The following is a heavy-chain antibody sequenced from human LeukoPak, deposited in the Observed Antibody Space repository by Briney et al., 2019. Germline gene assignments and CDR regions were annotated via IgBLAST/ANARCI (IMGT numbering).Heavy chain of an antibody. V-gene: IGHV3-74*01. CDR3: TRVLKPFGTPPLNIPMAF. CDR2: INTDGITT. D-gene: IGHD1-14*01. CDR1: GFPFSNYW. J-gene: IGHJ4*02. Sequence: GGSLRLSCAASGFPFSNYWMHWVRQAPGEGLVWVSRINTDGITTSYADSVKGRFTISRDNAKNTMYLEMNSLRAEDTAVYYCTRVLKPFGTPPLNIPMAFWGQGTLVTVSS.